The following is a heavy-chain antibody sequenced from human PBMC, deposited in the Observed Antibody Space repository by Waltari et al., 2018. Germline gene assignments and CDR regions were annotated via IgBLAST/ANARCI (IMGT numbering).Heavy chain of an antibody. J-gene: IGHJ3*02. CDR2: IRGSGGST. CDR3: VSILRGGAFDI. Sequence: EVQLVESGGGLVQPGGSLRLSCAASGFTFSSYAMSWVRQAPGKGREWVSAIRGSGGSTHYADAVKGRFTISRDNSKNTLYLQMNSLRAEDTAVYYCVSILRGGAFDIWGQGTMVTVSS. CDR1: GFTFSSYA. V-gene: IGHV3-23*04. D-gene: IGHD4-17*01.